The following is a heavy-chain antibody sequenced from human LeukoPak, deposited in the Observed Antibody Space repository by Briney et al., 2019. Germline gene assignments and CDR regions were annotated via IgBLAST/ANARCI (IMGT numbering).Heavy chain of an antibody. Sequence: PGGSLRLSCAASGFTFSSYAMSWVRQAPGKGLEWVSSISGSGGSTHYTDSVKGRFTISRDNSRNTLYLQMNSLRAEDTAVYYCAKDPTPYYYGSGSYWFYWGQGTLVTVSS. V-gene: IGHV3-23*01. CDR2: ISGSGGST. CDR3: AKDPTPYYYGSGSYWFY. D-gene: IGHD3-10*01. J-gene: IGHJ4*02. CDR1: GFTFSSYA.